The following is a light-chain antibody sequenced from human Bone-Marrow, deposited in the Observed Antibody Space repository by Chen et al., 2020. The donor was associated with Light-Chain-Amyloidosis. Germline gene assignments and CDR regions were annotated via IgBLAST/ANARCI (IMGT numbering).Light chain of an antibody. V-gene: IGLV2-14*01. Sequence: QSALTPPASVSGSPGQSIPISCTGTRSDVGGDNHVSWYQQHPDKAPKLMIYEVTNRPSGVPDRFSGSKSDNTASLTISGLQTEDEADYFCSSYTITNTLVFGSGTRVTVL. CDR3: SSYTITNTLV. CDR1: RSDVGGDNH. CDR2: EVT. J-gene: IGLJ1*01.